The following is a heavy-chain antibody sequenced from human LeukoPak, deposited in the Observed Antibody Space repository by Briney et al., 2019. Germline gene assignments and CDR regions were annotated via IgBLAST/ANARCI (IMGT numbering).Heavy chain of an antibody. CDR1: GGSISTYY. Sequence: SEILSLTCTVSGGSISTYYWSWIRQPPGKGLEWIGYIYFSGSTDYNPSLKSRVIISVDTSNNQFSLKLSSVTAADTAVYYCAGYSSGWYVGYWGQGTLVTVSS. J-gene: IGHJ4*02. V-gene: IGHV4-59*01. D-gene: IGHD6-19*01. CDR2: IYFSGST. CDR3: AGYSSGWYVGY.